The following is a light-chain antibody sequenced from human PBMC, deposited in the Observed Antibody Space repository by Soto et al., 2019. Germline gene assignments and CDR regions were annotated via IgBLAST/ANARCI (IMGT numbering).Light chain of an antibody. CDR3: CSFAAGSGYV. V-gene: IGLV2-11*01. CDR2: DVN. J-gene: IGLJ1*01. Sequence: QSVLTQPRSVSGSPGQSVTISCTGTSSDVGAYDHVSWYQQHPGKDPKLMIYDVNQRPSGVPDRLSGSKSGNTASLTISGLQAEDEADYYCCSFAAGSGYVFGTGTKLTVL. CDR1: SSDVGAYDH.